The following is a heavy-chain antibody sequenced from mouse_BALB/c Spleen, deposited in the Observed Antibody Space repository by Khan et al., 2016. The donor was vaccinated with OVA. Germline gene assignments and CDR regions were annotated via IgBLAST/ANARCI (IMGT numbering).Heavy chain of an antibody. CDR3: AIWYFGSTWFAY. J-gene: IGHJ3*01. CDR2: INPNNGGT. Sequence: EVQLQQSGPELVKPGASVKISCKTSGYTFTEYTIHWVKRSHGKSLEWVGGINPNNGGTNYNKKFKGKATLNVDKSSRTASMALRSLTSEYSAVYSCAIWYFGSTWFAYWGQGTLVTVSA. D-gene: IGHD1-1*01. CDR1: GYTFTEYT. V-gene: IGHV1-18*01.